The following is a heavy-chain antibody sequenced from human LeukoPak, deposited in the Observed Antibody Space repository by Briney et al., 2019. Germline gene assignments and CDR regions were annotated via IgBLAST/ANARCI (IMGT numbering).Heavy chain of an antibody. J-gene: IGHJ4*02. CDR1: GYTFIGYY. CDR3: AKNSSSWYYY. Sequence: GSSVKASCKASGYTFIGYYMHWVRQAPGQGLEWMGRINPNSGGTNYAQKFQGRVTMTRDTSISTAYMELSRLRSEDTAVYYCAKNSSSWYYYWGQGTLVTVSS. CDR2: INPNSGGT. V-gene: IGHV1-2*06. D-gene: IGHD6-13*01.